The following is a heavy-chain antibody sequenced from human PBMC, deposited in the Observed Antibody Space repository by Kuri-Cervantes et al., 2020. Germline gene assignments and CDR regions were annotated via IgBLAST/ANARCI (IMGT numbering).Heavy chain of an antibody. Sequence: SETLSLTCAVYGGSFSGYYWSWIRQPLGKGLEWIGEINHSGSTNYNPSLKSRVTISVDTSKNQFSLKLSSVTAADTAVYYCARVREYSGFDYWGQGTLVTVSS. V-gene: IGHV4-34*01. CDR1: GGSFSGYY. CDR2: INHSGST. D-gene: IGHD6-6*01. CDR3: ARVREYSGFDY. J-gene: IGHJ4*02.